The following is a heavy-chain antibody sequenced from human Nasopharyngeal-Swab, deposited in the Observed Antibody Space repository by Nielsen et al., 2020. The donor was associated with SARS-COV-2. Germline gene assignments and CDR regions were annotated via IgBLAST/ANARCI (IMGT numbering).Heavy chain of an antibody. CDR2: INPSGCST. J-gene: IGHJ4*02. CDR3: ARDRGRGVIITNPMYYFDY. CDR1: GYTFTSYY. V-gene: IGHV1-46*01. D-gene: IGHD3-10*01. Sequence: SVKVSCKASGYTFTSYYMHWVRPAAGQGLEWMGIINPSGCSTSYAQKFQGRVTMTRDTSTSTVYMELSSLRSEDTAVYYCARDRGRGVIITNPMYYFDYWGQGTLVTVSS.